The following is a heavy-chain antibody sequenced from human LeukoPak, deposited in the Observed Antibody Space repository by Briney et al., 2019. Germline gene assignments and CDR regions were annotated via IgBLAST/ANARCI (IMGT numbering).Heavy chain of an antibody. CDR2: VYSDDIR. V-gene: IGHV3-53*01. Sequence: PGGSLRLSCAASGFTFSSYSMNWVRQAPGKGLEWVSIVYSDDIRYYVDSVKGRFSISRDTSRNTLYLQMNSMRAEDTAVYYCTRDSTTFRFGYWGQGTLVTVSS. J-gene: IGHJ4*02. CDR1: GFTFSSYS. D-gene: IGHD4-11*01. CDR3: TRDSTTFRFGY.